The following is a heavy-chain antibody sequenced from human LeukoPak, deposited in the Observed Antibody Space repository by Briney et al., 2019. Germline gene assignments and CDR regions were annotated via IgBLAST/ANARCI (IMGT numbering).Heavy chain of an antibody. V-gene: IGHV4-59*01. Sequence: PSETLSLTCTVSGDSLSSYYWSWIRQPPGKGLEWIGYVYYSGSPNYSPSLKSRVTISVDTSKNQFSLKLSSVTAADTAVYYCARRFGSGDYFDYWGQGTLVTVSS. D-gene: IGHD2-15*01. CDR2: VYYSGSP. CDR1: GDSLSSYY. J-gene: IGHJ4*02. CDR3: ARRFGSGDYFDY.